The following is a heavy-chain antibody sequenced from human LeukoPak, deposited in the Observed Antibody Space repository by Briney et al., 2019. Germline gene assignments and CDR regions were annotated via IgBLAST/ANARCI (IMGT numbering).Heavy chain of an antibody. CDR3: ARRYCSGGSCYSRFGGAFDP. CDR2: IYYSGST. J-gene: IGHJ5*02. Sequence: PSETLSLTCTVSGGSTSSSNYYWGWIRQPPGKGLEWIGSIYYSGSTYYNPSLKSRVTISVDTSKNQFSLKLSSVTAADTAVYYCARRYCSGGSCYSRFGGAFDPWGQGTLVTVSS. V-gene: IGHV4-39*01. CDR1: GGSTSSSNYY. D-gene: IGHD2-15*01.